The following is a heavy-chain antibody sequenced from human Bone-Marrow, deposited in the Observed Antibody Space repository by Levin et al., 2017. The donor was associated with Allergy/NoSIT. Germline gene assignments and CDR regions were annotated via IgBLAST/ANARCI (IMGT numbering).Heavy chain of an antibody. CDR3: ARRYDSTGYYTL. J-gene: IGHJ4*02. CDR1: GYSFTSYW. V-gene: IGHV5-51*01. CDR2: IYPGDSDT. D-gene: IGHD3-22*01. Sequence: KVSCKGSGYSFTSYWIAWVRQMPGKGLEWMGIIYPGDSDTRYSPSFQGQVTISADKSISTAYLQWSSLKASDTAMYYCARRYDSTGYYTLWGQGTLVTVSS.